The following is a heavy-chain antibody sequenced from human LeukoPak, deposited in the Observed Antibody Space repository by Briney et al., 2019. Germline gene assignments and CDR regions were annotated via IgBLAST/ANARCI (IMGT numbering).Heavy chain of an antibody. V-gene: IGHV1-18*01. J-gene: IGHJ6*02. CDR1: GYTFTIYG. CDR2: ISAYNGHT. D-gene: IGHD1-26*01. Sequence: GASVNVSCKPSGYTFTIYGINWVRRAPGQGLEWMGWISAYNGHTSYAQKLQGRVTVTTDTSTTTAYMELRSLRSDDTGVYYCARDTYTGVGATKWDYSHYGMDVWGQGTTVTVSS. CDR3: ARDTYTGVGATKWDYSHYGMDV.